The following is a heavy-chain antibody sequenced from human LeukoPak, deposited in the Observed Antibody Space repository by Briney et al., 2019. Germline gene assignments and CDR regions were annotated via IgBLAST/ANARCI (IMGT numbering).Heavy chain of an antibody. V-gene: IGHV4-39*01. CDR2: INHSGST. CDR1: GGSISSTSYY. J-gene: IGHJ4*02. Sequence: PSETLSLTCTVSGGSISSTSYYWSWIRQPPGKGLEWIGEINHSGSTNYNPSLKSRVTISVDTSKNQFSLKLSSVTAADTAVYYCATQGRSTQVFQVWGQGTLVTVSS. CDR3: ATQGRSTQVFQV. D-gene: IGHD2-8*01.